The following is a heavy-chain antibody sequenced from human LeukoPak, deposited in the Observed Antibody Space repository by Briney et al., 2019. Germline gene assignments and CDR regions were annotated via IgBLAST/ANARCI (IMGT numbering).Heavy chain of an antibody. CDR2: IYYSGST. J-gene: IGHJ6*02. CDR1: GGSIGSYY. Sequence: SETLSLTCTVSGGSIGSYYWSWIRQPPGKGLEWIGYIYYSGSTNYHPSLKSRVTISVDTSKSQCSLKLSSVTAADTAVYYCARHYYGSGTALRYYYGLDVWGQGTTVTVSS. V-gene: IGHV4-59*08. D-gene: IGHD3-10*01. CDR3: ARHYYGSGTALRYYYGLDV.